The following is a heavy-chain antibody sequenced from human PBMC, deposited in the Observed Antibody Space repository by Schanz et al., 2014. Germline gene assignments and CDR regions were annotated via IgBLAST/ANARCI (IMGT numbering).Heavy chain of an antibody. V-gene: IGHV3-30*02. CDR3: ARDRQQLVGRIGYYYGMDV. CDR1: GFTFTSYS. D-gene: IGHD6-13*01. J-gene: IGHJ6*02. CDR2: IRYDGSSK. Sequence: QVQLVQSGGGVVQPGGSLRLSCAASGFTFTSYSMHWVRQAPGRGLEWVAFIRYDGSSKYYADSVRGRFTISRDNSKNTLYLQMNSLRAEDTAVYYCARDRQQLVGRIGYYYGMDVWGQGTLITVSS.